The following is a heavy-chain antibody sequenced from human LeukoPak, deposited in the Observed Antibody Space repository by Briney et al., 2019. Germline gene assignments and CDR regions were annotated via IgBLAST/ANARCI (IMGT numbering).Heavy chain of an antibody. J-gene: IGHJ4*02. CDR3: ARDYDFGSGFGHG. CDR2: IYSGGST. D-gene: IGHD3-3*01. Sequence: GGSLRLSCAASGFTFSSYWMSWVRQAPGKGLEWVSVIYSGGSTYYADSVKGRFTISRDNSKNTLYLQMNSLRAEDTAVYYCARDYDFGSGFGHGWGQGTLVTVSS. CDR1: GFTFSSYW. V-gene: IGHV3-66*01.